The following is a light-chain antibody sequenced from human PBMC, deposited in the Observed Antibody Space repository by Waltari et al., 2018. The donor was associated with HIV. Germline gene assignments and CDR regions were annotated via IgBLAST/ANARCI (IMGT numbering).Light chain of an antibody. V-gene: IGLV1-44*01. J-gene: IGLJ3*02. CDR1: SSNIGAGYD. CDR2: SNN. CDR3: AAWDDSLNGGV. Sequence: QSELTQPPSVSAAPGQRVTISCTGSSSNIGAGYDVHWYQQLPGTAPKLLIYSNNQRPSGVPDRFSGSKSGTSASLAISGLQSEDEADYYCAAWDDSLNGGVFGGGTKLTVL.